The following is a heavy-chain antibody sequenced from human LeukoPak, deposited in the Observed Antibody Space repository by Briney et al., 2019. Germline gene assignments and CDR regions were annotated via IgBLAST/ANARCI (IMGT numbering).Heavy chain of an antibody. CDR2: IYSGGST. J-gene: IGHJ4*02. D-gene: IGHD3-22*01. CDR1: GFTVSSNY. CDR3: AKDQNYESSGYYGGFDY. Sequence: PGGSLRLSCAAPGFTVSSNYMSWVRQAPGKGLEWVSVIYSGGSTYYADSVKGRFTISRDNSKNTLYLQMNSLRAEDTALYYCAKDQNYESSGYYGGFDYWGQGTLVTVSS. V-gene: IGHV3-66*01.